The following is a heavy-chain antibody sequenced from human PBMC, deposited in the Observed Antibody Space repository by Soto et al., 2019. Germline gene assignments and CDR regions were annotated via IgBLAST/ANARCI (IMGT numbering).Heavy chain of an antibody. CDR2: INPNSGGT. CDR1: GYTFTGYY. Sequence: ASVKVSCKASGYTFTGYYMHWVRQAPGKGLEWMGWINPNSGGTNYAHKFQGLVTMTRGTCIRTAYMELSRLRSDGTAVYYCARCPIAAAGTPFDYWGQGTLVTVSS. J-gene: IGHJ4*02. V-gene: IGHV1-2*04. CDR3: ARCPIAAAGTPFDY. D-gene: IGHD6-13*01.